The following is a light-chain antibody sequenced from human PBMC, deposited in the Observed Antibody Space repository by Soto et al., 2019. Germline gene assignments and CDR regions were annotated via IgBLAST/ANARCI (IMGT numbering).Light chain of an antibody. Sequence: EIVLMQSPGTLSLSPGEGATLSCRASQSVNSNYLAWYQQKPGQAPTVLIFDTSRRATGVPDRFSGSGSGTDFTLTISRLEPDDFAVYYCQQSDSTGTWTFGQGTKVEIK. CDR3: QQSDSTGTWT. J-gene: IGKJ1*01. CDR1: QSVNSNY. V-gene: IGKV3D-20*02. CDR2: DTS.